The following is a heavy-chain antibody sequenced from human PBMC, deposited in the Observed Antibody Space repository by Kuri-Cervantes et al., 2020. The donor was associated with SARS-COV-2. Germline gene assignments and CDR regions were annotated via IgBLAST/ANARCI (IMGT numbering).Heavy chain of an antibody. CDR2: INPNSGGT. CDR1: GYNFNISG. CDR3: ARGMVRGVIQYYYGMDV. V-gene: IGHV1-2*04. J-gene: IGHJ6*02. D-gene: IGHD3-10*01. Sequence: ASVKVSCKASGYNFNISGIHWVRQAPGQGLEWMGWINPNSGGTNYAQKFQGWVTMTRDTSISIAYMELSRLRSDDTAVYYCARGMVRGVIQYYYGMDVWGQGTMVTVSS.